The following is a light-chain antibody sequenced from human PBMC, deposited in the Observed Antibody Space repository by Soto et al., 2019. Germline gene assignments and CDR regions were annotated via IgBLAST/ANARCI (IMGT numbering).Light chain of an antibody. CDR1: DSNIGSFT. J-gene: IGLJ1*01. CDR3: ASGDDSLSGFV. CDR2: TTY. Sequence: QSVLTQPPSASGTPGQRVTISCSGSDSNIGSFTVHWYQQVPGTAPKPLIHTTYQRPSGVPDRFSGSKSGTSGSLAISGLQPEDEADYYCASGDDSLSGFVFGTGTKLTVL. V-gene: IGLV1-44*01.